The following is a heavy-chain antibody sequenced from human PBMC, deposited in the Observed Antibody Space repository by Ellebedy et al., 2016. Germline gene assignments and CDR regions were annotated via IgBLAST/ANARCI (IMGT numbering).Heavy chain of an antibody. CDR1: GLTFSSHA. J-gene: IGHJ4*02. V-gene: IGHV3-23*01. Sequence: GESLKISXEASGLTFSSHAMSWFRQAPGKGLQWVSVSGVSTFYADSVKGRFTISRDNSKNTLYLQMNSLRAEDTAIYYCAKAIGGSSYSPVDYWGQGTLVTVSS. CDR2: SGVST. D-gene: IGHD3-22*01. CDR3: AKAIGGSSYSPVDY.